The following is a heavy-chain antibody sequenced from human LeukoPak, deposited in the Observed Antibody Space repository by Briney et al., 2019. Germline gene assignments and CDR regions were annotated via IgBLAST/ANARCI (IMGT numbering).Heavy chain of an antibody. Sequence: TFYADSVKGRFTMSSDTSQNTLYLQMNSLRAEDTAVYYCSKYTSGWFEDYWGKGTLVTVT. CDR2: T. D-gene: IGHD6-19*01. J-gene: IGHJ4*02. V-gene: IGHV3-23*05. CDR3: SKYTSGWFEDY.